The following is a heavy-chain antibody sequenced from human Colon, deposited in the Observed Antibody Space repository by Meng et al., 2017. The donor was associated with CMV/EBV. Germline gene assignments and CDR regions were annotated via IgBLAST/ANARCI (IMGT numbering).Heavy chain of an antibody. CDR2: IGSNSSDI. J-gene: IGHJ6*02. CDR3: ARLSGNSRMDV. Sequence: GGSLRLSCAGSGFTFSSYSMTWVRQAPGKGLEWVSFIGSNSSDIYYVDSLKGRFTVSRDNANNSLFLQMNSLRPDDTAVYYCARLSGNSRMDVWGQGTTVTVSS. D-gene: IGHD1-26*01. V-gene: IGHV3-21*01. CDR1: GFTFSSYS.